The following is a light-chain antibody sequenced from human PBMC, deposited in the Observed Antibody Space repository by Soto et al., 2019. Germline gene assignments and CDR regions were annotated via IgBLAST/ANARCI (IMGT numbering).Light chain of an antibody. Sequence: QSALTQPASVSGSPGQSITISCTGTSSDVGGYNYVSWYQQHPGKAPQLMIYEVTNRPSGVSNRFSGSKSGNTASLTISGLQSEYEADYYCSSYTSSSTLLYVFGTGTKVTVL. V-gene: IGLV2-14*01. J-gene: IGLJ1*01. CDR2: EVT. CDR1: SSDVGGYNY. CDR3: SSYTSSSTLLYV.